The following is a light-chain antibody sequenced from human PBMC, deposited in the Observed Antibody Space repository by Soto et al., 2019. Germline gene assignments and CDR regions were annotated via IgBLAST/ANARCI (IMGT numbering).Light chain of an antibody. J-gene: IGKJ3*01. V-gene: IGKV3-11*01. CDR3: QQRSNWPPTT. CDR1: QSVSSY. CDR2: DAS. Sequence: EIVLTQTTATLSLSPGERATLSCRASQSVSSYLAWHQQKPGQAPRLLIYDASNRATGIPARFSGSGSGTDFTLTISSLEPEDFAVYYCQQRSNWPPTTFGPGTKVDIK.